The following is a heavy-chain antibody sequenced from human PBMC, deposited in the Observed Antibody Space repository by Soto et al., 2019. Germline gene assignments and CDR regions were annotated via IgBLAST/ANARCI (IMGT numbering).Heavy chain of an antibody. CDR2: IIPIPGTA. Sequence: ASVKVSCKASGGTFSSYAISWVRQAPGQGLEWMGGIIPIPGTANYEQMFQGRVTITADESTSTAYMELSSLRSEDTAVYYCARSQGSSTSLDICPYYYYGMDVWGQETTVTVSS. D-gene: IGHD2-2*01. V-gene: IGHV1-69*13. J-gene: IGHJ6*02. CDR3: ARSQGSSTSLDICPYYYYGMDV. CDR1: GGTFSSYA.